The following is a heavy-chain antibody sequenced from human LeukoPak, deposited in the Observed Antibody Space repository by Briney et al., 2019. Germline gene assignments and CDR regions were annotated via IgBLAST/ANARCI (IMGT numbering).Heavy chain of an antibody. Sequence: ASVKVFCKASGYIFIDYEINWVRQASGQGFEWMGWMNPESGDTGYEQKLQGRVTITRDSSLSTVYMELSRLGSEDTALYYCARGRYMDVWGKGTPVTVSS. V-gene: IGHV1-8*03. CDR2: MNPESGDT. CDR3: ARGRYMDV. CDR1: GYIFIDYE. J-gene: IGHJ6*04.